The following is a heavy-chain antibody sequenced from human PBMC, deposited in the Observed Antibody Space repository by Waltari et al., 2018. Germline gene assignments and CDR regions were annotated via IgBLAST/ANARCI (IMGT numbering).Heavy chain of an antibody. CDR3: ARNPRYDSPD. J-gene: IGHJ4*02. D-gene: IGHD3-22*01. CDR2: IYSVGYT. V-gene: IGHV3-66*02. Sequence: VQLAESGGGLVQPGGSLRIPGAASGFTVSNNYMSWVRQAPGKGLEWVSLIYSVGYTQYADSVKGRFTISRDNSKNTLYLQMNSLRVEDTAVYYCARNPRYDSPDWGQGTLVTVSS. CDR1: GFTVSNNY.